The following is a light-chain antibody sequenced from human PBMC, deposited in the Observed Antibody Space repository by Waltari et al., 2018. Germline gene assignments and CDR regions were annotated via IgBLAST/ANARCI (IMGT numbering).Light chain of an antibody. CDR1: QRITRW. V-gene: IGKV1-5*03. J-gene: IGKJ4*02. CDR2: KAS. CDR3: QHYDSYSAT. Sequence: DIQMTQSPSTLSASVGDRVTITCRARQRITRWLAWSKQKAGKAPKPLSYKASILESGVPSRFSGGGSGTEFTLTISSLQPDDFATYYCQHYDSYSATFGRGTKVEIK.